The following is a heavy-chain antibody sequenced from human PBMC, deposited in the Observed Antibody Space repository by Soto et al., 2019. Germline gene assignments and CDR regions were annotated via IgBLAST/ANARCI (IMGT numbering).Heavy chain of an antibody. CDR3: ARSYSSSWYYYGMDA. Sequence: PSETLSLTCAVPGGSISSSNWWSWVRQPPGKGLEWIGYIYHSGSTNYNPSLKSRVTISVDKSKNQFSLKLSSVTAADTAVYYCARSYSSSWYYYGMDAWGQGTTVTVSS. CDR1: GGSISSSNW. CDR2: IYHSGST. V-gene: IGHV4-4*02. J-gene: IGHJ6*02. D-gene: IGHD6-13*01.